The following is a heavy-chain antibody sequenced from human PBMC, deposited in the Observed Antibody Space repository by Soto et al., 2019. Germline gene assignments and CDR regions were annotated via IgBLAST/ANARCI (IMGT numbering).Heavy chain of an antibody. Sequence: SETLSLTCTVSGGSVRSGTHYWAWIRQPPGKGLEWIGYIYHSGSTNYNPSLKSRVTISVDKSKNQFSLKLNSVTAADTAVYYCARCIAAAGPIDYWGQGTLVTV. D-gene: IGHD6-13*01. CDR2: IYHSGST. CDR1: GGSVRSGTHY. J-gene: IGHJ4*02. V-gene: IGHV4-61*05. CDR3: ARCIAAAGPIDY.